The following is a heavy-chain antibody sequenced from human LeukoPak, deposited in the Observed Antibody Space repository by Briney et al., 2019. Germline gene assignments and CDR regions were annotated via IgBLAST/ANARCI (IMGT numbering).Heavy chain of an antibody. V-gene: IGHV4-61*02. CDR3: ARDAPTAYCSGGSCYFDY. D-gene: IGHD2-15*01. CDR2: MYSSGST. CDR1: GGSISSGSYY. J-gene: IGHJ4*02. Sequence: SETLSLTCTVSGGSISSGSYYWSWIRQPAGKGLEWIGRMYSSGSTSYTPSLQSRVTISLDTSKNQVSLKLSSVTAADTAVYYCARDAPTAYCSGGSCYFDYWGQGTLVTVSS.